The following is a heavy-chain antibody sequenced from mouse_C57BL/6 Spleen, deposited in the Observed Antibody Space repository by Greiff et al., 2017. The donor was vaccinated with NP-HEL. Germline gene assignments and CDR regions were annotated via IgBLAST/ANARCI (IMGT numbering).Heavy chain of an antibody. Sequence: DVMLVESGGGLVQPGGSLKLSCAASGFTFSDYGMAWVRQAPRKGPEWVAFISNLAYSIYYADTVTGRFTISRENAKNTLYLEMSSLRSEDTAMYYCARHEDSSGFAYWGQGTLVTVSA. CDR2: ISNLAYSI. J-gene: IGHJ3*01. CDR1: GFTFSDYG. CDR3: ARHEDSSGFAY. D-gene: IGHD3-2*02. V-gene: IGHV5-15*01.